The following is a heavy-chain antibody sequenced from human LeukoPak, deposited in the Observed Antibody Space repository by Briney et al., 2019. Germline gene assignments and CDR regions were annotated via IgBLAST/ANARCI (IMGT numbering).Heavy chain of an antibody. V-gene: IGHV3-33*01. J-gene: IGHJ4*02. D-gene: IGHD1-26*01. CDR2: IWYDGSNK. CDR3: ARDFASSGSYFRIYPAVDY. CDR1: GFTFSSYG. Sequence: GGSLRLSCAASGFTFSSYGMHWVRQAPGKGLEWVAVIWYDGSNKYYADSVKGRFTISRDNSKNTLYLQMNSPRAEDTAVYYCARDFASSGSYFRIYPAVDYWGQGTLVTVSS.